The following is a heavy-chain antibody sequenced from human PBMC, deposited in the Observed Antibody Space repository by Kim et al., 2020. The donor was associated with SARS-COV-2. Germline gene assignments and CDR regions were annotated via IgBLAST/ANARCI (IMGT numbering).Heavy chain of an antibody. V-gene: IGHV3-21*01. D-gene: IGHD1-26*01. CDR3: ARDGSGSYKPFDY. J-gene: IGHJ4*02. Sequence: YADTVKGRFTISRDNAKNSLYLQMNSLRTGDTAVYYCARDGSGSYKPFDYWGQGTRVTVSS.